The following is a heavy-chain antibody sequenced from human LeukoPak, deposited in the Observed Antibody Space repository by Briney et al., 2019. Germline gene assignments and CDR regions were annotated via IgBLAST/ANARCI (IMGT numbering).Heavy chain of an antibody. CDR3: ARGGIVGATGDY. CDR2: ISSSGDNI. V-gene: IGHV3-48*01. J-gene: IGHJ4*02. CDR1: RFTFSTYW. D-gene: IGHD1-26*01. Sequence: GGSLRLSCAASRFTFSTYWMHWVRQAPGKGLEWISYISSSGDNIYYADSVKGRFTISRDNAKSSLYLQVNSLRADDTAVYYCARGGIVGATGDYWGQGTLVTVSS.